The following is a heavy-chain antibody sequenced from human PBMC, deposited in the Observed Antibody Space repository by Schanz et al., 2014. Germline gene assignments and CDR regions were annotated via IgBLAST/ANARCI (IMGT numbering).Heavy chain of an antibody. J-gene: IGHJ4*02. CDR3: ARDPGGTKTHGL. CDR2: ISDSGDLT. V-gene: IGHV3-23*01. CDR1: RFTFSSYA. Sequence: EVQLLESGGGLVQPGGSLRLSCAASRFTFSSYAMSWVRQAPGKGLEWVSAISDSGDLTYYADSVKGRFTISRDNSKNTVYLQMNSLRAEDTAVYYCARDPGGTKTHGLWGQGTLVTVSS. D-gene: IGHD2-15*01.